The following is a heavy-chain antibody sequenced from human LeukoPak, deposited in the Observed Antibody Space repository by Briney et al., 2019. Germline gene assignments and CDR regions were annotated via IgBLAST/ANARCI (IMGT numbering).Heavy chain of an antibody. V-gene: IGHV4-31*03. CDR2: IYYSGST. D-gene: IGHD4-23*01. CDR1: GGSISSGGYY. J-gene: IGHJ2*01. CDR3: ARDTDYGGNPNWYFDL. Sequence: SETLSLTCTVSGGSISSGGYYWSWIRQHPGKGLEWIGYIYYSGSTYYNPSLKSRVTISVDTSKNQFSLKLSSVTAADTAVYYCARDTDYGGNPNWYFDLWGRGTLVTVSS.